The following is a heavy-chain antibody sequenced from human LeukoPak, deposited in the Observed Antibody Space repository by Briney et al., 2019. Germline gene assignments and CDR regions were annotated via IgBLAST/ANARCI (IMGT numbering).Heavy chain of an antibody. D-gene: IGHD2-2*01. Sequence: SETLSLTCTVSDGSVSSSSCYWGWIRQPPGKGLEWIGSIYNSGSTYYNPSLKSRVTISVDTSKNQFSLRLTSVTAADTAVYYCARAHCSSTSCYPHDAFDIWGQGTMVTVFS. CDR1: DGSVSSSSCY. CDR2: IYNSGST. J-gene: IGHJ3*02. CDR3: ARAHCSSTSCYPHDAFDI. V-gene: IGHV4-39*07.